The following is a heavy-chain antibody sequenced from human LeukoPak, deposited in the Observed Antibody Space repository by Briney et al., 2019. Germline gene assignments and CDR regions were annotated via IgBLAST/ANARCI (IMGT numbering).Heavy chain of an antibody. CDR3: ARGHCSGGSCYGSYY. D-gene: IGHD2-15*01. CDR2: ISYDGSNK. Sequence: GGSLRLSCAASGFTFSSYAMHWVRQAPGKGLEWVAVISYDGSNKYYADSVKGRFTISRDNAKNSLYLQMNSLRAEDTAVYYCARGHCSGGSCYGSYYWGQGTLVTVSS. V-gene: IGHV3-30*04. CDR1: GFTFSSYA. J-gene: IGHJ4*02.